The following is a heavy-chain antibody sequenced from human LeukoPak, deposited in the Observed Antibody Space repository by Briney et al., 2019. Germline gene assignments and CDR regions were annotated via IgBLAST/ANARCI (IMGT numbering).Heavy chain of an antibody. J-gene: IGHJ4*02. D-gene: IGHD1-14*01. CDR2: VYHSGRT. CDR1: GYSISSGYY. Sequence: SETLSLTCTVSGYSISSGYYWVWIRQPPGKGLEWLGNVYHSGRTYYNPSLKSRVTISLDTSKNQFSLNLTSVTAADTAVYYCARGKPFDYWGQGTLVTVSS. CDR3: ARGKPFDY. V-gene: IGHV4-38-2*02.